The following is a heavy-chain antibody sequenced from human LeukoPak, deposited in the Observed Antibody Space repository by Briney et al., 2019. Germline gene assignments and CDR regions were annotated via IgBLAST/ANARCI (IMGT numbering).Heavy chain of an antibody. V-gene: IGHV3-21*04. J-gene: IGHJ4*02. Sequence: GGSLRLSCAASGFTFSSYSMNWVRQAPGKGLEWVSSISSSSYIYYADSVRGRFTISRDNSKNTLYLQMNSLRAEDTAVYYCAKDPYCTSTSCYVGYWGQGTLGTVSS. D-gene: IGHD2-2*01. CDR3: AKDPYCTSTSCYVGY. CDR1: GFTFSSYS. CDR2: ISSSSYI.